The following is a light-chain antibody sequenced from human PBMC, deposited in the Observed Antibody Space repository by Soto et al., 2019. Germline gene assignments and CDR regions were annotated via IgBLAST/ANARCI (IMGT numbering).Light chain of an antibody. CDR2: RNN. CDR3: AAWDDSLSGGV. J-gene: IGLJ3*02. CDR1: SSNIGSNY. Sequence: QSVLTQPPSASGTPGQRVTISCSGTSSNIGSNYVYWYQQLPGTAPKLLIYRNNKRPSGVRDRFSGSKSGTSASLSISGLGSEDEDDYYCAAWDDSLSGGVFGGGTKLTVL. V-gene: IGLV1-47*01.